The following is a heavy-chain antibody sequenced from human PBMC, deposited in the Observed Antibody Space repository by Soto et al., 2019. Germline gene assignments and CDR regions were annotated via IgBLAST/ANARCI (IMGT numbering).Heavy chain of an antibody. CDR1: GGSISSSSYY. CDR2: IYYSGST. J-gene: IGHJ4*02. V-gene: IGHV4-39*01. D-gene: IGHD3-22*01. Sequence: SETLSLTYTVSGGSISSSSYYWGWIRQPPGKGLEWIGSIYYSGSTYYNPSLKSRVTISVDTSKNQFSLKLSSVTAADTAVYYCARHDPLQHYYDSSGYDYWGQGTLVTVSS. CDR3: ARHDPLQHYYDSSGYDY.